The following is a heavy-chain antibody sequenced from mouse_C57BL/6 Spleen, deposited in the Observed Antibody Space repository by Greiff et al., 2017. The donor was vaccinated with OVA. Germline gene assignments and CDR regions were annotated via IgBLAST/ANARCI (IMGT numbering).Heavy chain of an antibody. CDR1: GYTFTSYW. Sequence: QVQLKQPGAELVKPGASVKMSCKASGYTFTSYWITWVKQRPGQGLEWIGDLYPGSGSTNYNEKFKSKATLTVDTSSSTAYMQLSSLTSEDSAVYYCARVTAQSLYFDYWGQGTTLTVSS. CDR3: ARVTAQSLYFDY. D-gene: IGHD3-2*02. CDR2: LYPGSGST. V-gene: IGHV1-55*01. J-gene: IGHJ2*01.